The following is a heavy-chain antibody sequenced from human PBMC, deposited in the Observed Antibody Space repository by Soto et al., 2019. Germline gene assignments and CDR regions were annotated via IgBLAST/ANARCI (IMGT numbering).Heavy chain of an antibody. CDR1: GFTFSSYW. D-gene: IGHD3-3*01. J-gene: IGHJ4*02. Sequence: HPGGSLRLSCAASGFTFSSYWMHWVRQAPGKGLVWVSRINSDGSSTSYADSVKGRFTISRDNAKNTLYLQMNSLRAEDTAVYYCAREGEGYDDFWSGYQPDYWGQGTLVTVSS. CDR3: AREGEGYDDFWSGYQPDY. CDR2: INSDGSST. V-gene: IGHV3-74*01.